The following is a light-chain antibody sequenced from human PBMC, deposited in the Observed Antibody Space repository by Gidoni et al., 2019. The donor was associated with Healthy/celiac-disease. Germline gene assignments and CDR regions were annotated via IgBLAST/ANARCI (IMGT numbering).Light chain of an antibody. CDR2: KAS. CDR1: QSISSW. V-gene: IGKV1-5*03. J-gene: IGKJ1*01. Sequence: DIQLTQSPSTRYASVVDRVTITCRASQSISSWLAWYQQKPGKAPKLLIYKASSLESGVPSRFSGSGSGTEFTLTISSLQPDDFATYYCQQYNSYSAVGQGTKVEIK. CDR3: QQYNSYSA.